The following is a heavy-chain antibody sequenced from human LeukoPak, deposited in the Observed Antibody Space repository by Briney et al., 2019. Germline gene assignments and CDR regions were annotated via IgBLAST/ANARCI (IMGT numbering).Heavy chain of an antibody. CDR1: VGSFSDYY. CDR3: ARQQSASNWFDP. J-gene: IGHJ5*02. D-gene: IGHD6-13*01. Sequence: SETLSLTCAVYVGSFSDYYWSWIRRPPGKGLEWIGEINYSGGTSYNPSLKSRVTISVDTSKNQFSLKLTSVTAADTAVYYCARQQSASNWFDPWGQGTLVTVSS. V-gene: IGHV4-34*01. CDR2: INYSGGT.